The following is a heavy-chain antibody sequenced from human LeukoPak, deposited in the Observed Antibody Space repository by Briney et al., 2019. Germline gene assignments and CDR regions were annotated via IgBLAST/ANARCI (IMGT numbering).Heavy chain of an antibody. J-gene: IGHJ4*02. D-gene: IGHD3-22*01. CDR2: ISYDGSNK. CDR1: GFTFSSYG. Sequence: GGSLRLSCAASGFTFSSYGMHWVRQAPGKGLEWVAVISYDGSNKYYADSVKGRFTISRDNSKNTLYLQMNSLRAEDTAVYYCAKEDTHYYDSSGYYMDYWGQGTLVTVSS. CDR3: AKEDTHYYDSSGYYMDY. V-gene: IGHV3-30*18.